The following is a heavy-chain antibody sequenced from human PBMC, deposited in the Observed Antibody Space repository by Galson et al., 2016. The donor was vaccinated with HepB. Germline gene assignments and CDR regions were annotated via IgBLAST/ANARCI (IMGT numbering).Heavy chain of an antibody. V-gene: IGHV3-74*01. CDR3: AKGARGYLDY. CDR1: GFTFSTSW. J-gene: IGHJ4*02. CDR2: GNNDGSDT. Sequence: SLRLSCAASGFTFSTSWMHWVRQAPGEGLVWVSIGNNDGSDTRYADSVKGRFTISRDNAKNTLLLQMNSLRVEDTAVYYCAKGARGYLDYWGQGTLVTVSS.